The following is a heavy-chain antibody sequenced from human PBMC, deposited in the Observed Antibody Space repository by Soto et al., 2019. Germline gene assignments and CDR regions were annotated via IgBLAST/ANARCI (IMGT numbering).Heavy chain of an antibody. V-gene: IGHV5-51*01. Sequence: PGESLKISCKGSGYSFTNYWIGWVRQMPGKGLEWMGIFYPGDSDSTYSPSFQGQVTISGDKSISAAYLQWSSLKASDTAIYYCERGGKGGSNFYGFDVWGQGTTVTVYS. J-gene: IGHJ6*02. CDR1: GYSFTNYW. CDR3: ERGGKGGSNFYGFDV. D-gene: IGHD1-26*01. CDR2: FYPGDSDS.